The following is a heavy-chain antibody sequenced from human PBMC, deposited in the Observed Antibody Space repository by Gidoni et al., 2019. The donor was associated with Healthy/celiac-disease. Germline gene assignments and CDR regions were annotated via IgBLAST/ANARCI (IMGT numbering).Heavy chain of an antibody. Sequence: QVQLVESGGGLVKPGGSLRLACAASGFTFSDYYMRWIRQAPGKGLEWVSYISSSSSYTNYADSVKGRFTISRDNAKNSLYLQMNSLGAEDTAVYYCARGAEQWLGNWFDPWGQGTLVTVSS. CDR3: ARGAEQWLGNWFDP. D-gene: IGHD6-19*01. V-gene: IGHV3-11*05. J-gene: IGHJ5*02. CDR1: GFTFSDYY. CDR2: ISSSSSYT.